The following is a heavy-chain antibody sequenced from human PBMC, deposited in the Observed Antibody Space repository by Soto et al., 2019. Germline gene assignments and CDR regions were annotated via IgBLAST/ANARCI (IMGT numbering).Heavy chain of an antibody. CDR1: GGTFSSYT. CDR3: ARALGNVQSEYYFDY. V-gene: IGHV1-69*02. CDR2: IIPILGIA. Sequence: ASVKVSCKASGGTFSSYTISWVRQAPGQGLEWMGRIIPILGIANYAQKFQGRVTITADKSTSTAYMELSSLRSEDTAVYYCARALGNVQSEYYFDYWGQGTLVNVSS. D-gene: IGHD3-16*01. J-gene: IGHJ4*02.